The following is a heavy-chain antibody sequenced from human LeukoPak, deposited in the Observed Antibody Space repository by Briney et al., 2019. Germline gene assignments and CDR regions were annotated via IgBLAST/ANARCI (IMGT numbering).Heavy chain of an antibody. CDR1: GFTFSSYA. CDR3: AKDGDTMSGTYYYDMDV. V-gene: IGHV3-23*01. CDR2: FSGSGGST. D-gene: IGHD1-26*01. J-gene: IGHJ6*03. Sequence: GGSLRLSCAASGFTFSSYAMSWVRQAPGKGLEWVSAFSGSGGSTYYADSVKGRFTISRDNSKNTLYLQMNSLRGEDTAVYYCAKDGDTMSGTYYYDMDVWGTGTTVTIS.